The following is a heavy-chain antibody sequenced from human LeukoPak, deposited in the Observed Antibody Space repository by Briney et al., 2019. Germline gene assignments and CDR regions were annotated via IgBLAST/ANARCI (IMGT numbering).Heavy chain of an antibody. CDR1: GGSFSGYY. J-gene: IGHJ5*02. CDR3: ARASSYYHWLDP. V-gene: IGHV4-34*01. CDR2: INHSGST. Sequence: PSETLSLTCAVYGGSFSGYYWSWIRQPPGKGLEWIGEINHSGSTNYNPSLKSRVTISVDTSKNQFSLKLSSVTAADTAVYYCARASSYYHWLDPWGQGTLVTVSS. D-gene: IGHD3-10*01.